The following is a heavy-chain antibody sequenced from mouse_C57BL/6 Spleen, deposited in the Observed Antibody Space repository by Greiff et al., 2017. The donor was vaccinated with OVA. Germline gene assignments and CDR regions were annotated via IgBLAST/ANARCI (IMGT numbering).Heavy chain of an antibody. Sequence: VKLMESGAELAKPGASVKLSCKASGYTFTSYWMHWVKQRPGQGLEWIGYINPSSGYTKYNQKFKDKATLTADKSSRTAYMQLSSLTYEDSAVYYCARDCDYDVGRGYFGVWGTGTTVTVSS. J-gene: IGHJ1*03. CDR2: INPSSGYT. D-gene: IGHD2-4*01. V-gene: IGHV1-7*01. CDR3: ARDCDYDVGRGYFGV. CDR1: GYTFTSYW.